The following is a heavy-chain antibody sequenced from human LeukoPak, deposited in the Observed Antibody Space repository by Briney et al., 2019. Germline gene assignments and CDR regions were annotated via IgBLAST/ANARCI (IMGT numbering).Heavy chain of an antibody. CDR3: ARVGGYYYGSGRNDY. CDR2: INWNGGST. J-gene: IGHJ4*02. CDR1: GFTFDDYG. Sequence: PGGSLRLSCAASGFTFDDYGMSWVRQAPGKGLEWVSGINWNGGSTGYADSVKGRFTISRDNAKNSLYLQRSSLRAEDTALYYCARVGGYYYGSGRNDYWGQGTRVTVSS. V-gene: IGHV3-20*04. D-gene: IGHD3-10*01.